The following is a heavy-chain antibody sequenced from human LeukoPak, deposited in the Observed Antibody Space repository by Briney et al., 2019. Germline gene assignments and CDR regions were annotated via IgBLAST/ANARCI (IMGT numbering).Heavy chain of an antibody. D-gene: IGHD6-19*01. CDR1: GFTFSSYA. V-gene: IGHV3-23*01. CDR3: AKCGSGWCVIVY. Sequence: GGSLRLSCAASGFTFSSYAMSWVRQAPGNGLGWVSAISGSGGSTYYADSVKGRFTISRDNSKNTLYLQMNSLRAEDTAVYYCAKCGSGWCVIVYWGQGTLVTVSS. CDR2: ISGSGGST. J-gene: IGHJ4*02.